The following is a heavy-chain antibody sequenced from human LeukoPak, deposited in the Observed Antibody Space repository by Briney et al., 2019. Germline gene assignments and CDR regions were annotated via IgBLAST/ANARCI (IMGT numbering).Heavy chain of an antibody. D-gene: IGHD6-19*01. CDR1: GGSISSYY. V-gene: IGHV4-59*08. Sequence: PSETLSLTCTVSGGSISSYYWSWIRQPPGKGLEWVGYISYSGTSNYNPSLNSRVTMSLDTSKNQFALKLSSVAAADTAVYYCARHGSDWGFELWGRGTLVTVGS. CDR2: ISYSGTS. J-gene: IGHJ2*01. CDR3: ARHGSDWGFEL.